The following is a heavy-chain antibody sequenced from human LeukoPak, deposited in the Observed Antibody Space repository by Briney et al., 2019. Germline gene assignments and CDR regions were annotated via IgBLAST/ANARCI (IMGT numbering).Heavy chain of an antibody. V-gene: IGHV3-23*01. CDR1: GFTFGDYG. Sequence: QPGGSLRLSCAASGFTFGDYGMSWVRQAPGKGLEWVAGISDSGGRTNYADSVKGRFTISRDNPKNTLYLQMNSLRGEDTAVYFCAKRGVVIRVILVGFHKEAYYFDSWGQGALVTVSS. J-gene: IGHJ4*02. CDR2: ISDSGGRT. CDR3: AKRGVVIRVILVGFHKEAYYFDS. D-gene: IGHD3-22*01.